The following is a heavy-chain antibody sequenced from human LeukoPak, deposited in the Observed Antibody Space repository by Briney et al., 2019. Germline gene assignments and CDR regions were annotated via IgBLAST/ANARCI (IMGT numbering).Heavy chain of an antibody. V-gene: IGHV3-64D*06. Sequence: GGSLRLSCSASGFTFSDYGMFWGRQAPGKGLEYVSAISSNGGNTYYADSVKGRFTISRDNSKNTLYLQMSSLRAEDTAVYYWVKPPRYTTNRSFDYWGQGTLVTVSS. D-gene: IGHD1-14*01. CDR2: ISSNGGNT. J-gene: IGHJ4*02. CDR1: GFTFSDYG. CDR3: VKPPRYTTNRSFDY.